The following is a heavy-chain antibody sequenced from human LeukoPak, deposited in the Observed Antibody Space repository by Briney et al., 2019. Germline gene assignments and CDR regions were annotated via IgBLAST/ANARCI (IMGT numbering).Heavy chain of an antibody. J-gene: IGHJ4*02. CDR1: GGSFSGYY. CDR2: INHSGST. D-gene: IGHD6-13*01. Sequence: PSETLSLTCAVYGGSFSGYYWSWIRQPPGKGLEWIGEINHSGSTNYNPSLKSRVTISVDTFKNQFSLKLSSVTAADTAVYYCASLYSSSHDYWGQGTLVTVSS. CDR3: ASLYSSSHDY. V-gene: IGHV4-34*01.